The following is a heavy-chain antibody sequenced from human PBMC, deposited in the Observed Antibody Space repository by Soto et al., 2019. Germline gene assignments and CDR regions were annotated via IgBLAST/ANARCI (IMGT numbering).Heavy chain of an antibody. CDR2: VIPTQRTT. CDR3: VIDRLIVAVSVGRMDV. J-gene: IGHJ6*02. CDR1: GDTFIGYS. D-gene: IGHD6-19*01. Sequence: QVQLVQSGAEVKKPGTSVRVSCKASGDTFIGYSISWVRQAPGQGLEWMGWVIPTQRTTKYAQRFQGRVTMSVNQFASTTYMELSSLRPEDTALYYCVIDRLIVAVSVGRMDVWGQWTTVTVS. V-gene: IGHV1-69*01.